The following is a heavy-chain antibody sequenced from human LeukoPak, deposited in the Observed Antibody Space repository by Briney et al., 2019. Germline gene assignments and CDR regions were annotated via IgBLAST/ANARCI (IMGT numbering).Heavy chain of an antibody. Sequence: GGSLRLSCAASGYTFTGYYMHWVRQAPGQGLEWMGWINPNSGGTNYAQKFQGRVTMTRDTSISTAYMELSRLRSDDTAVYYCARDLGRSAVSLPYGMDVWGQGTTVTVSS. CDR3: ARDLGRSAVSLPYGMDV. V-gene: IGHV1-2*02. CDR1: GYTFTGYY. J-gene: IGHJ6*02. CDR2: INPNSGGT. D-gene: IGHD1-26*01.